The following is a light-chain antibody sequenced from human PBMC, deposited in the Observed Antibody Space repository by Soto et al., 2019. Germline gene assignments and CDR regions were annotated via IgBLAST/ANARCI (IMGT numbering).Light chain of an antibody. J-gene: IGKJ1*01. V-gene: IGKV3-20*01. Sequence: EIVLTQSPGTQSLSPGERATLSCRASQSVSSNYLAWYQQKPGPAPRPLIYGASSRATGIPDRFSGSGAGTDFTLTISRLESEDFAVYYCQQYGSSPWTFGQGTKVDIK. CDR3: QQYGSSPWT. CDR2: GAS. CDR1: QSVSSNY.